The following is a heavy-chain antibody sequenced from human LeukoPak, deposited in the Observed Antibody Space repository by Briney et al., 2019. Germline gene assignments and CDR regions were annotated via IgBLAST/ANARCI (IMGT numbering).Heavy chain of an antibody. D-gene: IGHD3-22*01. CDR3: ARAQYYDSTTAGGMDV. CDR1: GFTFSSYA. Sequence: PPGGSLRLSCAASGFTFSSYAMSWVRQAPGKGLEWVSAISGSGGSTYYADSVKGRFTISRDNAKNTLYLQMNSLRTEDTAVYYCARAQYYDSTTAGGMDVWGQGTTVTVSS. J-gene: IGHJ6*02. V-gene: IGHV3-23*01. CDR2: ISGSGGST.